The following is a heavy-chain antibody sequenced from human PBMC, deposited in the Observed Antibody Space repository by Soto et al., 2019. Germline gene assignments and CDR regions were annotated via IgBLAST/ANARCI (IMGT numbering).Heavy chain of an antibody. V-gene: IGHV4-38-2*01. J-gene: IGHJ4*02. CDR2: IYYSGRT. CDR1: AYSISSGYY. D-gene: IGHD2-21*02. CDR3: ARQRTTVVTQAYFDH. Sequence: SETLSLTCAVSAYSISSGYYWGWIRQPPGKGLEWIGSIYYSGRTYYNPSFKSRVTISIDTSKNQYSLKLSSVTATDTAVYYCARQRTTVVTQAYFDHWGQGALVTVSS.